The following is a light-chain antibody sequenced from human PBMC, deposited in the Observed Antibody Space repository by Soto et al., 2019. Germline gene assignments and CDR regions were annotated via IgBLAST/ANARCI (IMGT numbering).Light chain of an antibody. V-gene: IGKV3-15*01. J-gene: IGKJ2*01. CDR2: GAS. CDR3: QQYNNWPPNT. Sequence: EIVMTQSPATLSVSPGERATLSCRASQSVSSNLAWYQQKPGQAPRLLIYGASTRATGIPARFSGSGSGTEFTHTIGILQSEDFAVYYCQQYNNWPPNTFGQGTKLEIK. CDR1: QSVSSN.